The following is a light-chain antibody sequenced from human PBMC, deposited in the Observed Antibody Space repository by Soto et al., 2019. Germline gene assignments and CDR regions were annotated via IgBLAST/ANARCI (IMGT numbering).Light chain of an antibody. V-gene: IGLV2-8*01. Sequence: QSVLTQPPSASGSPGQSVTISCTGTSSDVGGYNYVSRYQQHPGKAPKLMIYEVSKRPSGVPDRFSGSKSGNTASLTVSGLQAEDEADYYCSSYAGSNNLYVFGTGTKVTVL. CDR3: SSYAGSNNLYV. J-gene: IGLJ1*01. CDR1: SSDVGGYNY. CDR2: EVS.